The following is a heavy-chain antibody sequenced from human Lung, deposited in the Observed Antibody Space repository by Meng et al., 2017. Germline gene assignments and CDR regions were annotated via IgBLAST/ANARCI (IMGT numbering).Heavy chain of an antibody. D-gene: IGHD6-13*01. CDR3: AREEDIAAAGKLFGDY. CDR2: RDPKSGET. CDR1: GYTFPDSW. V-gene: IGHV1-2*02. J-gene: IGHJ4*02. Sequence: VQSGGEVKKPGASMKVPCKTPGYTFPDSWVPWVRQARGQSLEWLGRRDPKSGETHYAQRFQGRLTLTGRTSISTAYTELSGLLSVDTAMSYCAREEDIAAAGKLFGDYWGQGTLVTVSS.